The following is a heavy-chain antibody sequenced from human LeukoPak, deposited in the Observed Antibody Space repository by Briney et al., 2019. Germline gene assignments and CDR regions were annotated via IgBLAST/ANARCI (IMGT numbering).Heavy chain of an antibody. CDR2: ISYDGSSK. V-gene: IGHV3-30*03. CDR3: ATSVGYDSSGSPYFDY. Sequence: GRSLRLSCAASGFTFSSYGMHWVRQAPGKGLEWVAVISYDGSSKYYADSVKGRFTISRDNSKNTLYLQMNSLRAVDTAVYYCATSVGYDSSGSPYFDYWGQGTLVTVSS. D-gene: IGHD3-22*01. CDR1: GFTFSSYG. J-gene: IGHJ4*02.